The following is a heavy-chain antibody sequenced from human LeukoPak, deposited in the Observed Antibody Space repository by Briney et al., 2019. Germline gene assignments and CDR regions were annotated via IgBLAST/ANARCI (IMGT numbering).Heavy chain of an antibody. V-gene: IGHV5-51*01. CDR2: INPGDSDT. D-gene: IGHD3-10*01. Sequence: GESPKISCTGSGYSFTNYWIAWVRQMRGKGLEWMGIINPGDSDTRYSPSFQGQVTISADKSISTAYLQWRSLKASDTAMYYCARSDVTMIWGVTRPDWFDPWGQGTLVTVSS. CDR3: ARSDVTMIWGVTRPDWFDP. J-gene: IGHJ5*02. CDR1: GYSFTNYW.